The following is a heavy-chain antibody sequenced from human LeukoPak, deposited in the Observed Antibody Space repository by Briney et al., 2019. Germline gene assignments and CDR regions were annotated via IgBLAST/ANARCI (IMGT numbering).Heavy chain of an antibody. V-gene: IGHV3-30*02. CDR1: GFTFSSYG. Sequence: GGSLRLSCAASGFTFSSYGMHWVRRAPGKGLEWVAFIRYDGSNKYYADSVKGRFTISRDNSKNTLYLQMNSLRAEDTAVYYCAKGELVPAAMNYWGQGTLVTVSS. CDR3: AKGELVPAAMNY. CDR2: IRYDGSNK. D-gene: IGHD2-2*01. J-gene: IGHJ4*02.